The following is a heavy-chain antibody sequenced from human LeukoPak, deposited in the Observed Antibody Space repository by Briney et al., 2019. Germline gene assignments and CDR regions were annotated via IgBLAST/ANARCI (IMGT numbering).Heavy chain of an antibody. CDR1: GFTFSSDW. CDR2: IKQDGSEK. D-gene: IGHD2-15*01. V-gene: IGHV3-7*01. Sequence: GGSLRLSCAASGFTFSSDWMSWVRQAPGKGLEWVANIKQDGSEKYYVDSVKGRFTISRDNAKNSLYLQMNSLRAEDTAVYYCARDGGYCSGGSCYTYYFDNWGQGTLVTVSS. CDR3: ARDGGYCSGGSCYTYYFDN. J-gene: IGHJ4*02.